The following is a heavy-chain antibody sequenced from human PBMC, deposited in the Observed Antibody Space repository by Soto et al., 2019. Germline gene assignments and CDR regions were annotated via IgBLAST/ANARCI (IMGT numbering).Heavy chain of an antibody. J-gene: IGHJ4*02. CDR1: GYIFTRYW. D-gene: IGHD3-16*01. Sequence: GESRTISCKGSGYIFTRYWIGWVRQIPGKGLEWMGIIYPCDSDTRYSPSFQGQVTISADNSISTAYLQWSSLKASDTAMYYCAGLGGRRDGPFDYSGQGTRVTFSS. CDR3: AGLGGRRDGPFDY. CDR2: IYPCDSDT. V-gene: IGHV5-51*01.